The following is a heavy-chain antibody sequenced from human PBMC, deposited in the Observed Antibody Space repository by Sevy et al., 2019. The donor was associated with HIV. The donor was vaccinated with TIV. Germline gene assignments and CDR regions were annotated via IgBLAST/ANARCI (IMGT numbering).Heavy chain of an antibody. J-gene: IGHJ4*02. Sequence: SETLSLTCTVSGDSINTYYWSWIRQPPGKGLEWIGYVSHSGNTNYNPSLKSRVSMSVDTSPNRFSLKVKSVTAADTAVYYCARLRWDLVVVPGATPGCYFDSWGQGTLVTVSS. D-gene: IGHD2-2*02. CDR3: ARLRWDLVVVPGATPGCYFDS. CDR1: GDSINTYY. CDR2: VSHSGNT. V-gene: IGHV4-59*08.